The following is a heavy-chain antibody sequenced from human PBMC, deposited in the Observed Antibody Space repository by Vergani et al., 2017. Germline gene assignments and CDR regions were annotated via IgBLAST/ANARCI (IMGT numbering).Heavy chain of an antibody. CDR1: GFTFSSYS. D-gene: IGHD6-13*01. CDR2: ISSSSSYI. J-gene: IGHJ4*02. Sequence: VQLVESGGGVVQPGGSLRLSCAASGFTFSSYSMNWVRQAPGKGLEWVSSISSSSSYIYYADSVKGRFTISRDNAKNSLYLQMNSLRAEDTAVYYCARASSWYTFGFDYWGQGTLVTVSS. CDR3: ARASSWYTFGFDY. V-gene: IGHV3-21*01.